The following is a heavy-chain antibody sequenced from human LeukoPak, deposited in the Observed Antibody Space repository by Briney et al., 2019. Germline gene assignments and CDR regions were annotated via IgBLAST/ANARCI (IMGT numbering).Heavy chain of an antibody. V-gene: IGHV4-59*01. J-gene: IGHJ4*02. CDR2: IYYSGST. D-gene: IGHD1-14*01. CDR1: GGTIRSYY. CDR3: ARDLGGNPWYFDY. Sequence: SSETLSLTCTVSGGTIRSYYWSWIRQPPGKGLEWIGNIYYSGSTNVHPSLKSRVTISVDTSKNQLSLDLSSVPTADTAVYYCARDLGGNPWYFDYWGQGILVTVSS.